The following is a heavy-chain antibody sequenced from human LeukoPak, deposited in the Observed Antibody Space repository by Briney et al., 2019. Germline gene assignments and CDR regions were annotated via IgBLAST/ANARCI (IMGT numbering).Heavy chain of an antibody. D-gene: IGHD6-13*01. CDR3: AKRRGSNWYGELDY. Sequence: SVKVSCKASGGTFSSYAISWVRQAPGQGLEWMGRIIPILGIANYAQKFQGRVTITADKSTSTAYMELSSLRSEDTAVYYCAKRRGSNWYGELDYGGRGPLVTVSS. V-gene: IGHV1-69*04. CDR2: IIPILGIA. CDR1: GGTFSSYA. J-gene: IGHJ4*02.